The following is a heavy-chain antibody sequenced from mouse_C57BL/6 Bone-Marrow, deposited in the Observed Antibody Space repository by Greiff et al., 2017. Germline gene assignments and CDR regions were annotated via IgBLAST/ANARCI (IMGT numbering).Heavy chain of an antibody. CDR3: GYGSRRYFDY. CDR1: GYSFTDYN. CDR2: LNPNYGTT. V-gene: IGHV1-39*01. D-gene: IGHD1-1*01. Sequence: EVQLQQSGPELVKPGASVKISCTASGYSFTDYNMNWVKQSTGKSLEWIGVLNPNYGTTSYNPKFKGQATLTVDQSSSTDYMLLNSLTSEDSAVYYCGYGSRRYFDYWGQGTTLTVSS. J-gene: IGHJ2*01.